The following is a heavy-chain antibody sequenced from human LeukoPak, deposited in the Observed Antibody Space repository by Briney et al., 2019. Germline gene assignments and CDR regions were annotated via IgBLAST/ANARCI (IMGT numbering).Heavy chain of an antibody. V-gene: IGHV4-4*07. CDR2: IFASGST. CDR3: VRGWAPRGEKSSFAS. D-gene: IGHD3-10*01. J-gene: IGHJ4*02. Sequence: SETLSLTCTVSGASINSDYWTWVRQVAGKGLEWIGRIFASGSTNCNPYLRSRITMSVDTSKNQFSLDLSSVTAADTGVYYCVRGWAPRGEKSSFASWGQGTLVTVSS. CDR1: GASINSDY.